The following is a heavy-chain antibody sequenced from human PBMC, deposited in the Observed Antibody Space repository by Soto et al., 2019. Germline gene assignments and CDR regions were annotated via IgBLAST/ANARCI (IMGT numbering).Heavy chain of an antibody. D-gene: IGHD5-18*01. Sequence: ASVKVSCKASGGTFSSYAISWVRQAPGQGLEWMGGIIPIFGTANYAQKFQGRVTITADESTSTAYMELSSLRSEDTAVYYCARVAEVISFSYGYFDYWGQGTLVTVSS. J-gene: IGHJ4*02. CDR1: GGTFSSYA. V-gene: IGHV1-69*13. CDR2: IIPIFGTA. CDR3: ARVAEVISFSYGYFDY.